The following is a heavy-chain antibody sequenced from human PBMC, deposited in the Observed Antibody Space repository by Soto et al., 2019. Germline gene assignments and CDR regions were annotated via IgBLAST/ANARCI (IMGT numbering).Heavy chain of an antibody. J-gene: IGHJ4*02. D-gene: IGHD5-12*01. Sequence: NPSETLSLTCTVSGGSISSSSYYWGWIRQPPGRGLEWIGSIYYSGSTYYNPSLKSRVTISVDTSKNQFSLKLSSVTAADTAVYYCARLGREMATIIGYFDYWGQGTLVTVSS. V-gene: IGHV4-39*01. CDR3: ARLGREMATIIGYFDY. CDR1: GGSISSSSYY. CDR2: IYYSGST.